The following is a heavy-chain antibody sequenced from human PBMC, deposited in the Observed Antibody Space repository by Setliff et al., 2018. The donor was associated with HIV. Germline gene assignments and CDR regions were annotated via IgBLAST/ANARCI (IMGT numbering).Heavy chain of an antibody. D-gene: IGHD6-13*01. CDR1: GFTFSKYA. Sequence: PGGSLRLSCKASGFTFSKYAMHWVRQAPGEGLQWVAYIRYDGSDEDYADSVKGRFSISRDNSKYTLSLQMNRLRPEDSAVYYCANLIGEADTPYWGQGTLVTVSS. CDR2: IRYDGSDE. V-gene: IGHV3-30*02. CDR3: ANLIGEADTPY. J-gene: IGHJ4*02.